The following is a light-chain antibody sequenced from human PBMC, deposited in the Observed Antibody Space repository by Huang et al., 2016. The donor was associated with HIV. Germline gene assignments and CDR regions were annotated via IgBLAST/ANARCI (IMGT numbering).Light chain of an antibody. CDR3: QQRSNWPPIT. J-gene: IGKJ5*01. CDR1: QSVSSY. Sequence: EIVLTQSPATLSLSPGERATLSCRASQSVSSYLAWYQQKPGQAPRLRIYDASNRATGIPARFSGSGSGTDFTLTISSLEPEDFAVYYCQQRSNWPPITFGQGTRLEI. V-gene: IGKV3-11*01. CDR2: DAS.